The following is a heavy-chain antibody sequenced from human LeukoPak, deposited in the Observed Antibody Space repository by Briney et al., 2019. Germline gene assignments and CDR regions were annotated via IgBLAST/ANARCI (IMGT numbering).Heavy chain of an antibody. D-gene: IGHD4-23*01. Sequence: SVKVSCKASGGTFSSYTISWVRQAPGQGLEWMGRITPILGIANYAQEFQGRVTITADKSTSTAYMELSSLRSEDTAVYYCASRPTYGGNAHRHHDYWGQGTLVTVSS. CDR2: ITPILGIA. CDR3: ASRPTYGGNAHRHHDY. J-gene: IGHJ4*02. CDR1: GGTFSSYT. V-gene: IGHV1-69*02.